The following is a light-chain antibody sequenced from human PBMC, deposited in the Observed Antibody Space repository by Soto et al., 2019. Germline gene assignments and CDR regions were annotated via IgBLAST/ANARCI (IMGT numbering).Light chain of an antibody. CDR2: KAS. CDR1: QSISSW. CDR3: QQYNSYPWT. V-gene: IGKV1-5*03. Sequence: DIQMTQSPSTRSASVGDGVTITGGASQSISSWLAWYQQKPGKAPKLLIYKASSLASGVPSRFSGSGSGTEFTLTISSLQPDDFATYYCQQYNSYPWTFGQGTKVDIK. J-gene: IGKJ1*01.